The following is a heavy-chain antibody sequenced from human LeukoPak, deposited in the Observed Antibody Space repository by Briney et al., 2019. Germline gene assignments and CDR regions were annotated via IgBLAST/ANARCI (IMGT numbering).Heavy chain of an antibody. D-gene: IGHD3-22*01. CDR3: AKGKDDSSGYYFDAFDT. Sequence: PGRSLSLSCAASGFTFDDYAMHWVRQAPGKGLEWVSGISWNSGSIGYADSVKGRFTISRDNAKNSLYLQMNSLRAEDTALYYCAKGKDDSSGYYFDAFDTWGQGTMVTVSS. CDR2: ISWNSGSI. J-gene: IGHJ3*02. V-gene: IGHV3-9*01. CDR1: GFTFDDYA.